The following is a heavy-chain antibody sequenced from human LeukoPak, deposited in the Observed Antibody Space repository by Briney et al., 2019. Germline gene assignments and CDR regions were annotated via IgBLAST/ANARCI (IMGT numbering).Heavy chain of an antibody. CDR3: ASTGGYKNEDYYYYMDV. J-gene: IGHJ6*03. Sequence: TSETLSLTCDVDGGPFSGYYWSWIRQPPGKGLEWIGEINHSGSTNYNPSLKSRVTISVDTSKNQFSLKLSSVTAADTAVYYCASTGGYKNEDYYYYMDVWGKGTTVTVSS. D-gene: IGHD5-24*01. V-gene: IGHV4-34*01. CDR2: INHSGST. CDR1: GGPFSGYY.